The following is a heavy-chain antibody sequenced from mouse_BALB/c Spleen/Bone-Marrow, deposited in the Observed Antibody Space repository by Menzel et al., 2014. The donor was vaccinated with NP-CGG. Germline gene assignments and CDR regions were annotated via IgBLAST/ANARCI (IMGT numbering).Heavy chain of an antibody. CDR1: GYVFSTYW. J-gene: IGHJ2*01. V-gene: IGHV1-80*01. CDR3: VRGGISVDY. Sequence: QVQLQQSGAELVRPGSSVKISCESSGYVFSTYWINWVKQRPGQGLEWIGQIYPGDGDTDYNGKFKDKATLTADKSSNTAYMQLSSLTSEDSAVYFCVRGGISVDYWGQGTTLTVSS. CDR2: IYPGDGDT.